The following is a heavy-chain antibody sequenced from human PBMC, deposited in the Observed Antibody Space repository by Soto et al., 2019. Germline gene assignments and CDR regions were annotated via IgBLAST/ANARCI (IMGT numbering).Heavy chain of an antibody. J-gene: IGHJ6*02. CDR1: GFTFSSYA. D-gene: IGHD2-15*01. Sequence: GGSLRLSCAASGFTFSSYAMHWVRQAPGKGLEWVAVISYDGSNKYYADSVKGRFTISRDNSKNTLYLQMNSLRAEDTAVYYCARDSGGMDVWGQGXTVTVSS. V-gene: IGHV3-30-3*01. CDR3: ARDSGGMDV. CDR2: ISYDGSNK.